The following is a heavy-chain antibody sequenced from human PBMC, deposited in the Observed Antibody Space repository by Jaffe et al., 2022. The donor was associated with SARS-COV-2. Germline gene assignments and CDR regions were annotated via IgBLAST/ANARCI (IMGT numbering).Heavy chain of an antibody. Sequence: EVQLVQSGAEVKKPGESLRISCKVSGYSFTTYWISWVRQMPGKGLEWMARIDPSDSYTRYSPSFEGHVTISTDRSISTAFLQWSSLKASDTAMYFCARHQWDIADPPLGFDYWGQGTMVTVSS. CDR3: ARHQWDIADPPLGFDY. CDR2: IDPSDSYT. J-gene: IGHJ4*02. CDR1: GYSFTTYW. V-gene: IGHV5-10-1*03. D-gene: IGHD1-26*01.